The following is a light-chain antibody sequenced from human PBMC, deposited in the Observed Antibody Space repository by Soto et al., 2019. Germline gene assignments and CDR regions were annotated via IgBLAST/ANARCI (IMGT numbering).Light chain of an antibody. J-gene: IGKJ1*01. Sequence: IVVTNSAGTLSLSPKERATPSCRASQSVSNNYLAGYQQKPGQAPRLLIYGASNRATGIPDRFSGSGSGTDFTLTISRLEPEDFAVYYCQPYGSSGTFGQGTKV. CDR2: GAS. CDR3: QPYGSSGT. CDR1: QSVSNNY. V-gene: IGKV3-20*01.